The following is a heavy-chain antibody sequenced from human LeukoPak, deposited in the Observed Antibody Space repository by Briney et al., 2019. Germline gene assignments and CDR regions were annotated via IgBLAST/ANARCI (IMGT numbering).Heavy chain of an antibody. D-gene: IGHD6-13*01. CDR2: IYSGGST. V-gene: IGHV3-66*01. CDR3: AKTNSSSWYSPPWFDP. CDR1: EFSVGSNY. Sequence: GGSLRLSCAASEFSVGSNYMTWVRQAPGKGLEWVSLIYSGGSTYYADSVKGRFTISRDNSKNTLYLQMNSLRAEDTAVYYCAKTNSSSWYSPPWFDPWGQGTPVTVSS. J-gene: IGHJ5*02.